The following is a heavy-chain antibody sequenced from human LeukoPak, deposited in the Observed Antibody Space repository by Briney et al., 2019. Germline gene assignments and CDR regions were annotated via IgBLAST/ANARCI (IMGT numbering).Heavy chain of an antibody. CDR3: ARLAPGNYDILTGDPKVVFDY. CDR1: GGSISSFF. D-gene: IGHD3-9*01. Sequence: SETLSLTCTVSGGSISSFFWSWIRQPPGKGLEWIGYVYSSGSTKYNPSLKSRLIISVDMSKNQFSLKLRSVSVADTAVYYCARLAPGNYDILTGDPKVVFDYWGQGALVSVSS. V-gene: IGHV4-59*01. CDR2: VYSSGST. J-gene: IGHJ4*02.